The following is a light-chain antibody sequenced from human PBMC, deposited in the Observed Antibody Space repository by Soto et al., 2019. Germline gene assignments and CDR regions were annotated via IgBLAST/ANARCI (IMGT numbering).Light chain of an antibody. V-gene: IGKV1-5*03. Sequence: DIQMTQSPSTLSASIGDGVTITCRASQTIDTWLAWYQQKPGKAPKLLIYRASSLQTGVPSRFSGSGSGTEFTLSISSLQPDRFATYSCQHYSLYSRTFGQPTKVEVK. CDR3: QHYSLYSRT. CDR2: RAS. CDR1: QTIDTW. J-gene: IGKJ1*01.